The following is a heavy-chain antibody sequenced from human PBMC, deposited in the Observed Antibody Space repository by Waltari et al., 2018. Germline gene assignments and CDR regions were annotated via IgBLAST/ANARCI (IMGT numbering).Heavy chain of an antibody. D-gene: IGHD6-13*01. CDR1: GFSFDNFA. J-gene: IGHJ6*02. V-gene: IGHV3-9*03. Sequence: EVKVVESGGGLVQPGRSLRLSCTGSGFSFDNFAMHWVRQAPGKGLEWVSGISWDSRAIGYAEAVRGRFTISRDNARNSVYLQMNSLRSEDMALYYCAKGVSSWYSFGMDVWGQGTTVTVS. CDR3: AKGVSSWYSFGMDV. CDR2: ISWDSRAI.